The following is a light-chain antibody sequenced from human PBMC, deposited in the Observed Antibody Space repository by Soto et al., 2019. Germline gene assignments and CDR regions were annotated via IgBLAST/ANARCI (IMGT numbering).Light chain of an antibody. V-gene: IGKV1-39*01. CDR1: QSISNY. CDR3: QQSYSAPRT. CDR2: AAS. J-gene: IGKJ2*01. Sequence: DIQMTQSPFFLSASVGDRVTITCRASQSISNYLNWYQQRPGKAPKLLIYAASNLQSGVPSRFSGSGSGTDFTLTVSSLQPEDFAIYYCQQSYSAPRTFGQGTKLESK.